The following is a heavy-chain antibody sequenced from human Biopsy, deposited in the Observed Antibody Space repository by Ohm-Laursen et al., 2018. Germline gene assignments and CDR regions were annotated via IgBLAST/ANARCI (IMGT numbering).Heavy chain of an antibody. J-gene: IGHJ3*02. Sequence: RESLKISCKSSGYSFTNYWIGWVRQMPGKGLEWMGLIYPGDSDTRYSPSFQGQVTISVDKSISTAYVQWNSLKASDTAMYYCAKHGGLGDFWSGYPLAAFDIWGQGTMVTVSS. CDR1: GYSFTNYW. CDR2: IYPGDSDT. CDR3: AKHGGLGDFWSGYPLAAFDI. D-gene: IGHD3-3*01. V-gene: IGHV5-51*01.